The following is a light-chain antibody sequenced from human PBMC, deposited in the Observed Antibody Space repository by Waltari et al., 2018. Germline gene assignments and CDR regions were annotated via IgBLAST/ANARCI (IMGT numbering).Light chain of an antibody. CDR1: SGSIASNY. Sequence: NFILTQPHSVSESPGKTITISCTRSSGSIASNYVQWYRQRPGSAPTSLINEDNQRASGVPYRFAGSIDYSSNSAVLTISTLKTEDEAAYYCQSYDRSTVIFGGGTKLTVL. CDR3: QSYDRSTVI. J-gene: IGLJ2*01. CDR2: EDN. V-gene: IGLV6-57*03.